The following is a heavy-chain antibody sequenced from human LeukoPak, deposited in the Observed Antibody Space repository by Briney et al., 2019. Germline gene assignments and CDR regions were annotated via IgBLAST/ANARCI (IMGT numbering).Heavy chain of an antibody. D-gene: IGHD3-10*01. CDR3: ARRAAYYFDSGRSFDP. Sequence: PSETLSLTCTVSGGSISRYYWSWIRQPPGKRLEWIGYIYYSGSTNYNPSLKSRVTISVDTSKNQFSLKLSSVTAADTAVYYCARRAAYYFDSGRSFDPWGQGTLVTVSS. J-gene: IGHJ5*02. CDR2: IYYSGST. CDR1: GGSISRYY. V-gene: IGHV4-59*08.